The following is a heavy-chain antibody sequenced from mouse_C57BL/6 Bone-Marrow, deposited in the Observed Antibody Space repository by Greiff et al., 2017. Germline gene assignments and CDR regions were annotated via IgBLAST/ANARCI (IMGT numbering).Heavy chain of an antibody. Sequence: VMLVESGPGLVQPSQSLSITCTVSGFSLTSYGVHWVRQSPGKGLEWLGVIWSGGSTDYTAAFISRLSISKANNKCQAFYILNSLQADDAAMYYCAREGFGGMDYWGQGTTVTVSS. J-gene: IGHJ4*01. CDR3: AREGFGGMDY. CDR1: GFSLTSYG. CDR2: IWSGGST. V-gene: IGHV2-2*01.